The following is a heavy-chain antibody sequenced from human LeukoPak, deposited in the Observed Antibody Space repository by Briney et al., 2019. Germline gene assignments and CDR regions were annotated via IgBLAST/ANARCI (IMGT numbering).Heavy chain of an antibody. CDR3: AKAGSSWFGESNWFDP. V-gene: IGHV3-30*02. CDR2: IRYDGSNK. J-gene: IGHJ5*02. Sequence: PGGSLRLSYAASGFTFSSYGMHWVRQAPGKGLEWVAFIRYDGSNKYYTDSEKGRFTISRDNSKNTLYLQMNSLRAEDTAVYYCAKAGSSWFGESNWFDPWGQGTLVTVSS. D-gene: IGHD3-10*01. CDR1: GFTFSSYG.